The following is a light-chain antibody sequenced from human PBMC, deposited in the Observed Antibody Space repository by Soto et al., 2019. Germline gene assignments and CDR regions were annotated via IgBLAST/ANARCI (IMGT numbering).Light chain of an antibody. CDR3: QQSYRTLT. V-gene: IGKV1-39*01. J-gene: IGKJ4*01. CDR1: QSISSY. Sequence: DIQMTQSPSSLSASVGDRVTITCRASQSISSYLNWYQQKPGKAPKLLIYAASSLQSGVPSRFSGSGSGTDFTLTISSLQPEDFATYYCQQSYRTLTFGGGTKVEI. CDR2: AAS.